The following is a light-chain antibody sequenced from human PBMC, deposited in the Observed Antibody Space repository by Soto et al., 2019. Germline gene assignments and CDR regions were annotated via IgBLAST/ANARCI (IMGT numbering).Light chain of an antibody. CDR1: QSVSSY. V-gene: IGKV3-11*01. CDR3: QQRSNWPPT. J-gene: IGKJ2*01. Sequence: EIVLTQSPATLSLSPGERATLSCRASQSVSSYLAWYQQKPGQAPRLLIYDASHRATGIPARFSGSGSGTDFTLTISSLDPEDFAVYYCQQRSNWPPTFGQGTKLEIK. CDR2: DAS.